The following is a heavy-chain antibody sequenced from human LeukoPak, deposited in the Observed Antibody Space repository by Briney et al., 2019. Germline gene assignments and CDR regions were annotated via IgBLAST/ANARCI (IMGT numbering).Heavy chain of an antibody. CDR3: ARDLGSIAAMRDAFDI. CDR2: IIPIFGTA. V-gene: IGHV1-69*05. D-gene: IGHD6-6*01. J-gene: IGHJ3*02. CDR1: GGTFSSYA. Sequence: SVKVSCKASGGTFSSYAISWVRQAPGQGLEWMGGIIPIFGTANYAQKFQGRVTITTDESTSTAYMELSSLRSEDTAVYYCARDLGSIAAMRDAFDIWGQGTMVTVSS.